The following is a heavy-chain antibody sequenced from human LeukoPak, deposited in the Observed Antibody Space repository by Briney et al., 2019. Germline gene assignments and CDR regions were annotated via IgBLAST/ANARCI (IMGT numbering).Heavy chain of an antibody. J-gene: IGHJ4*02. V-gene: IGHV3-23*01. Sequence: GRSLRLSCAASGFTFRSYAMTWVRQAPGKGLEWVSSISGSGGSTYYADSVKGRFTISRDNSKNTLYLQMNSLRAEDTAVYYCATPGDSSSWYYFDYWGQGTLVTVSS. CDR1: GFTFRSYA. CDR2: ISGSGGST. CDR3: ATPGDSSSWYYFDY. D-gene: IGHD6-13*01.